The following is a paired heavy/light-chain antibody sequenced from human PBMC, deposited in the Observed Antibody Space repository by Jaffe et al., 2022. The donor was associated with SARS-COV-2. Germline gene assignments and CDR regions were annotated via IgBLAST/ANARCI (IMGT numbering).Light chain of an antibody. J-gene: IGKJ5*01. CDR1: QSVSSSY. V-gene: IGKV3-20*01. Sequence: EIVLTQSPGTLSLSPGERATLSCRASQSVSSSYLAWYQQKPGQAPRLLIYGASSRATGIPDRFSGSGSGTDFTLTISRLEPEDFAVYYCQQYGSSPGTFGQGTRLEIK. CDR2: GAS. CDR3: QQYGSSPGT.
Heavy chain of an antibody. D-gene: IGHD2-8*02. CDR3: ARQVRGVTYYSDY. CDR2: IYYSGST. Sequence: QLQLQESGPGLVKPSETLSLTCSVSGGSRGSNSYYWGWIRQPPEKGLEWIGSIYYSGSTYYNPSLKSRVTISVDTSKNQFSLKLSSVTAADTAVYYCARQVRGVTYYSDYWGQGTLVTVSS. CDR1: GGSRGSNSYY. V-gene: IGHV4-39*01. J-gene: IGHJ4*02.